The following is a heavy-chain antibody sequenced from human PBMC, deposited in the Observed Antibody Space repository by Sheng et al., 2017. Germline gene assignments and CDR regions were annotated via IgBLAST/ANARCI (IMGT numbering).Heavy chain of an antibody. D-gene: IGHD3-22*01. J-gene: IGHJ4*02. V-gene: IGHV3-23*04. CDR2: IYGTSGTT. Sequence: EVQLVESGGGLVQPGGTLRLSCAASGFTFSDYGMNWVRLAPGKGLEWVSGIYGTSGTTHYAESVKGRFTISRDNSKNTLFLEMDSLRAEDTAVYYCARWYHADSTGLYRVYSEYWGQGTLVTVSS. CDR3: ARWYHADSTGLYRVYSEY. CDR1: GFTFSDYG.